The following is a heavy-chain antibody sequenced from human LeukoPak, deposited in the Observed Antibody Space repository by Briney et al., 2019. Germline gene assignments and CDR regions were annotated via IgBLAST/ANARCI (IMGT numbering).Heavy chain of an antibody. J-gene: IGHJ4*02. Sequence: GGSLRLSCAASGFTFSSYDMSWVRQAPGKGLEWVSGISERGRNTHYAESVKGRFSISRDNSKNTLYLQMNSLRVADTAVYYCVIHGITVTGTRDYWGQGTLVTVSS. V-gene: IGHV3-23*01. CDR2: ISERGRNT. CDR1: GFTFSSYD. CDR3: VIHGITVTGTRDY. D-gene: IGHD6-19*01.